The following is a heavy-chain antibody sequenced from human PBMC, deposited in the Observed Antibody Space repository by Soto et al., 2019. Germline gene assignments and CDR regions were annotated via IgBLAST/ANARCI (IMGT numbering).Heavy chain of an antibody. V-gene: IGHV1-69*06. CDR2: IIPIFGTA. D-gene: IGHD3-10*01. Sequence: QVQLVQSGAEVKKPGSSVKVSCKASGGTFSSYAISWVRQAPGQGLEWMGGIIPIFGTANYAQKFQGRVTITADKSTSTAYMELSSLRSEDTAVYYCARGNYYGSGSYRQYYYYGMDVWGQGTTVTVSS. CDR3: ARGNYYGSGSYRQYYYYGMDV. CDR1: GGTFSSYA. J-gene: IGHJ6*02.